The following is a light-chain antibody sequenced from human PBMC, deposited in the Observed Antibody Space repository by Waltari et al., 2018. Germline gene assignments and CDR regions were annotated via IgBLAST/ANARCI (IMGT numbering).Light chain of an antibody. V-gene: IGLV5-37*01. CDR2: SKSDSEK. Sequence: QPVLTPPPSSSAPPGESARLTCTLPSDINVDDLKIYCYQQKPGSPPRFLLYSKSDSEKAQGSGVPSRFSGSKDASANAGILLISGLQSEDEADYYCMFWPSNVWVFGGGTKLTVL. J-gene: IGLJ3*02. CDR3: MFWPSNVWV. CDR1: SDINVDDLK.